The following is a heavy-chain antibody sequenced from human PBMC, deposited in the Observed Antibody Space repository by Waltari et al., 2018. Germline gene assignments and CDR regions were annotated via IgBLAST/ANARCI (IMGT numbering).Heavy chain of an antibody. D-gene: IGHD7-27*01. V-gene: IGHV3-73*01. J-gene: IGHJ4*02. Sequence: EVQLVESGGALVQLGGFPKLSCSASGLIFSHHAMHWVRQASGKGREWVRRSRSRTKGDGTPYAESVQGRFTISRDDSKNTAYLEMNSLKTDDTAVYYCIRPFEMGIDWGQGTLVTVSS. CDR2: SRSRTKGDGT. CDR3: IRPFEMGID. CDR1: GLIFSHHA.